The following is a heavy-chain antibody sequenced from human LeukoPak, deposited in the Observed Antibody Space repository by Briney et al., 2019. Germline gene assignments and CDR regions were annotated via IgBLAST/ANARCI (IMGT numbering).Heavy chain of an antibody. Sequence: SETLSLTCTVSGGSISSNYWTWIRQPPGKGLEWIGYIYYSGITNYNPSLKSRVTISVDTSKNQFSLKLSSVTAADTAVYYCARGGVAVADYFDYWGQGTLVTVSS. CDR3: ARGGVAVADYFDY. V-gene: IGHV4-59*12. CDR2: IYYSGIT. J-gene: IGHJ4*02. CDR1: GGSISSNY. D-gene: IGHD6-19*01.